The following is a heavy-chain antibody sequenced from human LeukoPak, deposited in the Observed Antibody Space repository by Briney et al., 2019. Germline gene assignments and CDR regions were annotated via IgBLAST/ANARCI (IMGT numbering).Heavy chain of an antibody. CDR2: ISWNSGSI. D-gene: IGHD4-17*01. CDR1: GFPFDDYA. CDR3: AKSKTVTTWGDAFDI. V-gene: IGHV3-9*01. J-gene: IGHJ3*02. Sequence: PGRSLRLSCAASGFPFDDYAMHWVRHAPGKGLEWVSGISWNSGSIRYADSVKGRFTISRDNAKNSLYLQMNSLRAEDTALYYCAKSKTVTTWGDAFDIWGQGTMVTVSS.